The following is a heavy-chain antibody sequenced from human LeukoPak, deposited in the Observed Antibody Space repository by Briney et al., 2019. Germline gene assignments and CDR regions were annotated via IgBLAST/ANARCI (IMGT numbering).Heavy chain of an antibody. J-gene: IGHJ4*02. D-gene: IGHD3-10*01. CDR3: ARYYYGSGKQPY. CDR2: IYYSGGT. V-gene: IGHV4-39*01. CDR1: GGSISSSSYF. Sequence: SETLSLTCTASGGSISSSSYFWGWIRQPPGKGLECIGSIYYSGGTSYNPSLRSRVTISVDTSKNQFSVKLSSVTAADTAIYYCARYYYGSGKQPYWGQGTLVTVSS.